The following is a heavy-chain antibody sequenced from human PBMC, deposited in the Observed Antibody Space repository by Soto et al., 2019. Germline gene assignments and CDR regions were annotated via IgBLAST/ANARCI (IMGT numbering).Heavy chain of an antibody. Sequence: KTSETLSFTCLVSGFPISSTYSWGWIRQPPGKGLEWIGSISHSGTTSYSPSLTSRVSISVDTFKNQVSLKLTSVTAADTAVYFCARVTMVIRDSDHFGVDVWGHGTTVTVSS. J-gene: IGHJ6*02. D-gene: IGHD4-17*01. CDR1: GFPISSTYS. CDR3: ARVTMVIRDSDHFGVDV. V-gene: IGHV4-38-2*02. CDR2: ISHSGTT.